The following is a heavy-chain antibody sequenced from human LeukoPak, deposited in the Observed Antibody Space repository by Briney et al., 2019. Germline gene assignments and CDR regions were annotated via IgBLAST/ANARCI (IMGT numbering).Heavy chain of an antibody. CDR2: INHSGST. Sequence: PSETLSLTCAVYGGSFSGYYWSWIRQPPGKGLEWIGEINHSGSTNYNPSLKSRVTISVDTSKNQFSLKLRSVTAADTAVYYCARSIGEYNWFDPWGQGTLVTVSS. J-gene: IGHJ5*02. CDR1: GGSFSGYY. D-gene: IGHD3-10*01. V-gene: IGHV4-34*01. CDR3: ARSIGEYNWFDP.